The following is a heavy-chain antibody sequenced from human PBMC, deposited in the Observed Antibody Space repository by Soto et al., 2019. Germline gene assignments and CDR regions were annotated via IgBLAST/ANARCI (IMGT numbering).Heavy chain of an antibody. D-gene: IGHD2-2*01. CDR1: GFTFRTYA. Sequence: LRLSCAASGFTFRTYAMTWVRQAPGKGLEWVSTISAGGDYTYHADSVKGRFTISRDNSKNTLYLQMSSLRAEDTAVYYCAKDLEYQLLYDYYGMDVWGQGTTVTVSS. J-gene: IGHJ6*02. V-gene: IGHV3-23*01. CDR2: ISAGGDYT. CDR3: AKDLEYQLLYDYYGMDV.